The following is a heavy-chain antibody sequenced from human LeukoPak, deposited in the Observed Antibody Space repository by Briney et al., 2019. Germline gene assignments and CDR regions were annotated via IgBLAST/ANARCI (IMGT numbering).Heavy chain of an antibody. CDR1: GFSLSTSGVG. J-gene: IGHJ4*02. V-gene: IGHV2-5*01. Sequence: SGPTLVKPTQTLTLTCTFSGFSLSTSGVGVGWIRQPPGKALEWLALIYWNDDKRYSPSLKSRLTITKDTSKNQVVLTMTNMDPVDTATYYCAHSDLGYDFWSGYYDYWGQGTLVTASS. D-gene: IGHD3-3*01. CDR2: IYWNDDK. CDR3: AHSDLGYDFWSGYYDY.